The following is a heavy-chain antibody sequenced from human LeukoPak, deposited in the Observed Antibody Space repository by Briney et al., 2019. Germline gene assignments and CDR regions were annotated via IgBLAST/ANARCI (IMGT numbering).Heavy chain of an antibody. V-gene: IGHV3-21*01. CDR3: AREGMVATFDY. CDR2: ISSSSSYI. J-gene: IGHJ4*02. Sequence: PGGSLRLSCAASGFTFSSYSMNWVRQAPGKGLEWVSSISSSSSYIYCADSVKGRFTISRDKAKNSLYLQMNSLRAEDTAIYYCAREGMVATFDYWGQGTLVTVSS. CDR1: GFTFSSYS. D-gene: IGHD5-12*01.